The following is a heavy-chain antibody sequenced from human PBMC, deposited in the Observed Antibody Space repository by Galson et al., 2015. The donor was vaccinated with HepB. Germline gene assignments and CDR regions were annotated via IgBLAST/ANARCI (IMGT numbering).Heavy chain of an antibody. CDR2: IIPILGIA. D-gene: IGHD6-13*01. Sequence: SVKVSCKASGGTFSSYTISWVRQAPGQGLEWMGRIIPILGIANYAQKFQGRVTITADKSTSTAYMELSSLRSEDTAVYYCARDLFPRSAAGTPTTPSFDYWGQGTLVTVSS. V-gene: IGHV1-69*04. J-gene: IGHJ4*02. CDR3: ARDLFPRSAAGTPTTPSFDY. CDR1: GGTFSSYT.